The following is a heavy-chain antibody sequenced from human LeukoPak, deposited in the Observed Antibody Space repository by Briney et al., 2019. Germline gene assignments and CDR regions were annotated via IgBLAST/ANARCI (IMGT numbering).Heavy chain of an antibody. V-gene: IGHV1-2*02. CDR1: GYTFTGYY. CDR2: INPNSGGT. CDR3: ARASLMVGARDYYYGMDV. D-gene: IGHD1-26*01. J-gene: IGHJ6*02. Sequence: ASVKVSCKASGYTFTGYYMHWVRQAPGQGLEWMGWINPNSGGTNYAQKVQGRVTMTTDTATSTAYMELRSLRSDDTAVYYCARASLMVGARDYYYGMDVWGQGTTVTVSS.